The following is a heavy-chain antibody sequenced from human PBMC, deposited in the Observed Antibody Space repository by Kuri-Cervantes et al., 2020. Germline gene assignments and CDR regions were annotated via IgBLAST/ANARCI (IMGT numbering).Heavy chain of an antibody. D-gene: IGHD4-17*01. J-gene: IGHJ2*01. Sequence: ASVKVSCKASGYTFTSYDINWVRQATGRGLEWMGWMNPNSGNTGYAQKFQGRVTMTRNTSISTAYMELSSLRSEDTAVYYCARNYGDYVAYWYFDLWGRGTPVTVSS. CDR3: ARNYGDYVAYWYFDL. CDR1: GYTFTSYD. V-gene: IGHV1-8*01. CDR2: MNPNSGNT.